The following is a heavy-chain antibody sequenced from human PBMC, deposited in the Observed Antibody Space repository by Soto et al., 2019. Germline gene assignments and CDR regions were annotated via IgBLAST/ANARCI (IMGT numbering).Heavy chain of an antibody. V-gene: IGHV3-9*01. CDR3: AKSTGGTANGMGV. CDR1: GFSFDDYA. J-gene: IGHJ6*02. CDR2: ISWNSGTI. Sequence: EVQVVESGGGLVQPGRSLRLSCAASGFSFDDYAMHWVRQAPGKGLEWVSGISWNSGTIGYADSVKGRFTISRDNAKNSLYLQMNSLRAEDTALYYCAKSTGGTANGMGVWGQGTTVNVSS. D-gene: IGHD2-8*02.